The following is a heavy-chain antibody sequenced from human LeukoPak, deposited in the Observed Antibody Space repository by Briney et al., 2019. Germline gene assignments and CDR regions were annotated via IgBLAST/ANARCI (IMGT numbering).Heavy chain of an antibody. Sequence: ASVKVSCKASGYTFTDYGITWVRQAPGQGLEWLGWVNTNDGKTNHAQKFRDRVTMTADTSTKTAYMELRGLRFDDTAVYFCARVSLSGPYFDYWGRGSLVTVSA. V-gene: IGHV1-18*01. CDR2: VNTNDGKT. CDR1: GYTFTDYG. CDR3: ARVSLSGPYFDY. J-gene: IGHJ4*02. D-gene: IGHD3-10*01.